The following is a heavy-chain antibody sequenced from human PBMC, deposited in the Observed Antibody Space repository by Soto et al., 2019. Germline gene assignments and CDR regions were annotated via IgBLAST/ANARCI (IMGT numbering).Heavy chain of an antibody. V-gene: IGHV1-18*01. Sequence: ASVKVSCKASGYTFTSYGISWVRQAPGQGLEWMGWISAYNGNTNYAQKFQGRVTMTRNTSTSTAYMELRSLRSEDTAVYYCARERSAAGTGWFDPWGQGTLVTVSS. CDR1: GYTFTSYG. CDR2: ISAYNGNT. J-gene: IGHJ5*02. CDR3: ARERSAAGTGWFDP. D-gene: IGHD6-13*01.